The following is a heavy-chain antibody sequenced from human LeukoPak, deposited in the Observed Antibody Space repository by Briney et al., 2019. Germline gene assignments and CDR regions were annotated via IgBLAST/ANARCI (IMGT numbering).Heavy chain of an antibody. Sequence: SETLSLTCTVSGGSISSYYWSWIRQPAGKALEWVGRIYASGRTNYNPSLKSRVTMSVDTSKNQFSLKLSSVTAADTAVYYCARGGYGYGDFDYWGQGTLVTVSS. V-gene: IGHV4-4*07. CDR1: GGSISSYY. CDR3: ARGGYGYGDFDY. D-gene: IGHD5-18*01. J-gene: IGHJ4*02. CDR2: IYASGRT.